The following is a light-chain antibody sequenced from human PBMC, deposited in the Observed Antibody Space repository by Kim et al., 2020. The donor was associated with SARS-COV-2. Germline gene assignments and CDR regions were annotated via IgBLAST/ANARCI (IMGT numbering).Light chain of an antibody. Sequence: GQKVTISGSGNTSNIASYDVHWYQQLPGTAPKLLIYRNINRPSGVPDRFSGSKSGTSASLAITGLQAEDEADYYCHSYDSSLRGWMFGGGTQLTVL. J-gene: IGLJ3*02. CDR2: RNI. CDR1: TSNIASYD. CDR3: HSYDSSLRGWM. V-gene: IGLV1-40*01.